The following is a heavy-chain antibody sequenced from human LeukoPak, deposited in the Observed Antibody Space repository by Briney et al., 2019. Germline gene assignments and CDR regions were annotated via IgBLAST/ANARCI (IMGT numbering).Heavy chain of an antibody. J-gene: IGHJ3*02. CDR2: MNPNSGNT. D-gene: IGHD6-6*01. CDR1: GYTFTSYD. CDR3: ARVNYHGPARRNAFDI. Sequence: GASVKVSCKASGYTFTSYDINWVRQATGQGLEWMGWMNPNSGNTGYAQKFQGRVTMTRNTSISTAYMELSSLRSEDTAVYYCARVNYHGPARRNAFDIWGQGTMVTVSS. V-gene: IGHV1-8*01.